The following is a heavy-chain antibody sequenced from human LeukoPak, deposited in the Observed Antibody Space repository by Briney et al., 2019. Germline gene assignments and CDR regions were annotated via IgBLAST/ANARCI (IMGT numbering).Heavy chain of an antibody. Sequence: GGSLRLSCAASGFTFSSYGMHWVRQAPGKGLEWVAFIRYDGSNKYYADSVKGRFTISRDNSKNTLYLQMNSLRAEDTAVYYCAKDVPTNTIFGVVVQGYMDVWGKGTTVTVSS. J-gene: IGHJ6*03. CDR2: IRYDGSNK. CDR1: GFTFSSYG. D-gene: IGHD3-3*01. V-gene: IGHV3-30*02. CDR3: AKDVPTNTIFGVVVQGYMDV.